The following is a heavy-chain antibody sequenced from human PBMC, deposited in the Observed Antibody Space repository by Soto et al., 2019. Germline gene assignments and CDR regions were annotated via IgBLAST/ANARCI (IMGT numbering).Heavy chain of an antibody. J-gene: IGHJ4*02. Sequence: EVQLVESGGGLVQPGGSLRLSCAASGFTFSSYWMSWVRQAPGKGLEWVANIKQEGSEKYYVDSVKGRFTISRDNAKNSLYLQMNSMRAEDTAVYYCARDSYKKHVCCYFDYWGQGTLVTVSA. V-gene: IGHV3-7*03. CDR3: ARDSYKKHVCCYFDY. D-gene: IGHD1-20*01. CDR2: IKQEGSEK. CDR1: GFTFSSYW.